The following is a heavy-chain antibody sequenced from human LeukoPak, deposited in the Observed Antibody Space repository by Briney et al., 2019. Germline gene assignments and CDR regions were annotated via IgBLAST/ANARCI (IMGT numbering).Heavy chain of an antibody. V-gene: IGHV3-23*01. Sequence: GGSLRLSCAASGFTFSSYAMTWVRQAPGKGLEWVSSNSGSGGNTYYADSVKGRFTISRDNSENTLYLQMNSLGAEDTAVYYCAKDRRSNGFSVDSWGQGTLVTVSS. J-gene: IGHJ4*02. CDR2: NSGSGGNT. CDR3: AKDRRSNGFSVDS. D-gene: IGHD2-8*01. CDR1: GFTFSSYA.